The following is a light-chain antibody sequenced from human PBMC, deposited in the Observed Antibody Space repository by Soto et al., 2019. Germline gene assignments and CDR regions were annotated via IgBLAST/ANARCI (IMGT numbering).Light chain of an antibody. CDR3: QQSYSTPPT. CDR2: AAS. V-gene: IGKV1-39*01. J-gene: IGKJ1*01. Sequence: DIQMTQSPSSLSASVGDRVTITCRASQSISSYLNWYQQKPGKAPKLLIYAASSLQRGVPSRFSGSGSGTDFTLTISSLQPEDFATYYCQQSYSTPPTLGQGTKVEIK. CDR1: QSISSY.